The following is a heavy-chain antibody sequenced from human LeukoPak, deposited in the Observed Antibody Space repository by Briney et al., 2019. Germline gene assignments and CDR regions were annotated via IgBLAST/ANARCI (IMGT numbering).Heavy chain of an antibody. V-gene: IGHV3-15*01. J-gene: IGHJ4*02. CDR1: GFTFSNAW. Sequence: GGSLRLSCAASGFTFSNAWMSWVRQAPGKGLEWVGRIKSKTDGGTTDYAAPVKGRFTISRDDSKNTLYLQMNSLKTEDTAVYYCTTTPICSGGSCYFGRDYWGQGTLVTVSS. D-gene: IGHD2-15*01. CDR2: IKSKTDGGTT. CDR3: TTTPICSGGSCYFGRDY.